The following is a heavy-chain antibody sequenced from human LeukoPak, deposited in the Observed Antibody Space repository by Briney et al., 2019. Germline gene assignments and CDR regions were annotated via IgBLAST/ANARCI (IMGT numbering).Heavy chain of an antibody. CDR3: ARGWAYFDY. CDR2: INHSGST. J-gene: IGHJ4*02. CDR1: GGSFSGYY. D-gene: IGHD7-27*01. V-gene: IGHV4-34*01. Sequence: SSETLSLTCAVYGGSFSGYYWSWIRQPPGKGLEWIGEINHSGSTNYNPSLKSRVTLSVDTSKNQFSLKLSSVTAADTAVYYCARGWAYFDYWGQGTLVTVSS.